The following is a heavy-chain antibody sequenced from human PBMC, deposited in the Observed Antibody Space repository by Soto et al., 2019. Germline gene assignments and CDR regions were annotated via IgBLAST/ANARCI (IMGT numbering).Heavy chain of an antibody. D-gene: IGHD2-8*01. V-gene: IGHV3-30*18. CDR1: GFGFGSFA. CDR2: ISYDGSDE. CDR3: AKDLGYCTNTCPMALDL. J-gene: IGHJ3*01. Sequence: QVQLVESGGGVVQPGRSLRLSCAASGFGFGSFAMHWVRQAPGKGLERVALISYDGSDEYYLDSVKGRFTISRDNSKNTVDLQINSLRAEDTAVYYCAKDLGYCTNTCPMALDLWGRGTVVTVSS.